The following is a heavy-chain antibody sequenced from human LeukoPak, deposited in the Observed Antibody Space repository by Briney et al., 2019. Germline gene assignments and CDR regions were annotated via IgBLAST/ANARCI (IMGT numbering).Heavy chain of an antibody. J-gene: IGHJ4*02. CDR1: GYTFTSYA. CDR3: ARGELAYCGGDCYFTQPQNYFDY. V-gene: IGHV1-3*03. Sequence: ASVKVSCKASGYTFTSYAMHWVRQAPGQRLEWMGWINAGNGNTKYSQEFQGRVTITRDTSASTAYMELSSLRSEDMAVYYCARGELAYCGGDCYFTQPQNYFDYWGQGTLVTVSS. CDR2: INAGNGNT. D-gene: IGHD2-21*02.